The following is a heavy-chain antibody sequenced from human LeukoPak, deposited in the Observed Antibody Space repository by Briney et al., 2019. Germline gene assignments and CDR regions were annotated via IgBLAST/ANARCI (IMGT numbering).Heavy chain of an antibody. V-gene: IGHV3-21*01. CDR3: ARDPQLPRYCSGSSCFLTYFDY. Sequence: GGSLRLSCAASGFTVSSNYMSWVRRAPGKGLEWVSTISISSGYVFYAGSVKGRFTISRDNAQNSLFLQMNSLRVEDTAVYYCARDPQLPRYCSGSSCFLTYFDYWGQGILVTVSS. D-gene: IGHD2-15*01. CDR1: GFTVSSNY. CDR2: ISISSGYV. J-gene: IGHJ4*02.